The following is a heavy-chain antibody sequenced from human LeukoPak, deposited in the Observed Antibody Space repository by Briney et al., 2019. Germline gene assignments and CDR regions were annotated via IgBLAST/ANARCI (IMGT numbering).Heavy chain of an antibody. CDR3: VRGVRWYEFDY. Sequence: SETLSLTCTVSGGSISSYYWSWIRQPPGKGLEWIGYIYYSGSTNYNPSLKSRVTISVDTSKNQFSLKLSSVTAADTAVYYCVRGVRWYEFDYWGLGTLVTVSS. CDR2: IYYSGST. CDR1: GGSISSYY. J-gene: IGHJ4*02. V-gene: IGHV4-59*01. D-gene: IGHD4-23*01.